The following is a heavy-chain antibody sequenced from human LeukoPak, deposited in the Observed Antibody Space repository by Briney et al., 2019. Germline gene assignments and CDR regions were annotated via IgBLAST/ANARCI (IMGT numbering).Heavy chain of an antibody. CDR3: ARSIAGTMSYYYYMDV. CDR1: SVSISSYY. Sequence: SETVSLTCTVSSVSISSYYWTWIRQPPGKGLEWIGYIYHSGSTYYNPSLQSRVTISVDRSKNQFSLNLSSVTAADTAVYYCARSIAGTMSYYYYMDVWGKGTTVTVSS. J-gene: IGHJ6*03. V-gene: IGHV4-59*12. CDR2: IYHSGST. D-gene: IGHD6-6*01.